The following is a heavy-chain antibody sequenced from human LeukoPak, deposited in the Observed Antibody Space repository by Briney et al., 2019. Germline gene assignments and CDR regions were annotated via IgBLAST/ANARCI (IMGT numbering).Heavy chain of an antibody. CDR1: GFTFSSYG. V-gene: IGHV3-33*01. CDR3: ARGGRYYDSSGYSDY. CDR2: IWYDGSNK. J-gene: IGHJ4*02. D-gene: IGHD3-22*01. Sequence: PGGSLRLSWAASGFTFSSYGMHWVRQAPGKGLEWVAVIWYDGSNKYYADSVKGRFTISRDNSKNTLYLQMNSLRAEDTAVYYCARGGRYYDSSGYSDYWGQGTLVTVSS.